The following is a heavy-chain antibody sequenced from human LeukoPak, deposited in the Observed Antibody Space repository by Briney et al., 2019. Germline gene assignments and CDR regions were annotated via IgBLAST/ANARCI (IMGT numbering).Heavy chain of an antibody. Sequence: AAVKVSCKASGYSFSTFDINWARQAPGQGLEWMGWLNPNTGKTGYAQKFQDRVTITRNSSISTVDMELSSLTSDDTAVYYCARGPLTGEHYHYYMDVWGKGTTVTVSS. CDR1: GYSFSTFD. CDR3: ARGPLTGEHYHYYMDV. J-gene: IGHJ6*03. CDR2: LNPNTGKT. V-gene: IGHV1-8*03. D-gene: IGHD7-27*01.